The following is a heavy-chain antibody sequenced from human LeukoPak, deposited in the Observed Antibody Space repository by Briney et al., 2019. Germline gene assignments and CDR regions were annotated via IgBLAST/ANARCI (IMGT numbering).Heavy chain of an antibody. V-gene: IGHV4-59*02. CDR1: GGSVRSHY. CDR2: MSYSGTT. CDR3: ARDRSRWDLLPFDY. D-gene: IGHD1-26*01. Sequence: PSETLSLTCIASGGSVRSHYWNWIRQPPGKGLEWIGFMSYSGTTNYNPSLNSRVSISIDTSRNRVSLRLSSVTAADTAVYYCARDRSRWDLLPFDYWGQGTLVTVSS. J-gene: IGHJ4*02.